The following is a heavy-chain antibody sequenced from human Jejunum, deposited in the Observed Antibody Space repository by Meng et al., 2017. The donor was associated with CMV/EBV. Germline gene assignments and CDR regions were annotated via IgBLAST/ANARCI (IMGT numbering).Heavy chain of an antibody. CDR2: IYSGGNT. CDR1: GFTVSTNY. Sequence: EVPLGESGGGLIQPGGSLRLSCAASGFTVSTNYMSWVRQAPGKGLEWVSVIYSGGNTYYADSVKGRFTISRDNSKNTLYLQMNNLRADDTAVYYCAKEGLNAPFDYWGQGTLVTVSS. V-gene: IGHV3-53*01. J-gene: IGHJ4*02. CDR3: AKEGLNAPFDY.